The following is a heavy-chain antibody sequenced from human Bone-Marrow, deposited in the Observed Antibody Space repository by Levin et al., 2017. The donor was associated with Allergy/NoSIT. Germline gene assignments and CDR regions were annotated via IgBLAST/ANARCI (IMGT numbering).Heavy chain of an antibody. V-gene: IGHV3-66*02. D-gene: IGHD3-10*01. CDR3: ARVGYYGSGSDAYMDV. Sequence: LSLTCAASGFTVSSNYMSWVRQAPGKGLEWVSVIYSGGSTYYADSVKGRFTISRDNSKNTLYLQMNSLRAEDTAVYYCARVGYYGSGSDAYMDVWGKGTTVTVSS. J-gene: IGHJ6*03. CDR1: GFTVSSNY. CDR2: IYSGGST.